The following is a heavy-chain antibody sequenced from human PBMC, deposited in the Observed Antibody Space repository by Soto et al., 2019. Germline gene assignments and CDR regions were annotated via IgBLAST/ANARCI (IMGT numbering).Heavy chain of an antibody. Sequence: QVQLVQSGAEVKKPGSSVKVSCKASGGTFSSYAISWVRQAPGQGLEWMGGIIPIFGTANYAQKFQGRVTITADEATNTAYRELSSVRSEDTAVYYCASSYCGGDCFFRAGYFQNWGQGTLVTVSS. CDR3: ASSYCGGDCFFRAGYFQN. J-gene: IGHJ1*01. D-gene: IGHD2-21*02. CDR2: IIPIFGTA. CDR1: GGTFSSYA. V-gene: IGHV1-69*12.